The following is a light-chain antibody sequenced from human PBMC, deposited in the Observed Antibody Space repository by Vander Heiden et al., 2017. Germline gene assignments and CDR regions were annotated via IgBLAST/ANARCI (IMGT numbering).Light chain of an antibody. CDR1: KGALYSFNNKNY. CDR3: HQYYPSPQT. Sequence: DLVMPQPPDSLASPLGSRATIHSQSSKGALYSFNNKNYLAWYQQKGGQPPKRLIYWASTRDSGVPDRFSGSGSGTDFTLTISSLQAEDVAVYYCHQYYPSPQTFGQGTKLEIK. CDR2: WAS. J-gene: IGKJ2*01. V-gene: IGKV4-1*01.